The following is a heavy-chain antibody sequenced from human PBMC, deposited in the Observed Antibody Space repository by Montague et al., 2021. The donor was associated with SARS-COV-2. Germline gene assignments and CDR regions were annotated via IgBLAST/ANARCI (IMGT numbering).Heavy chain of an antibody. Sequence: SETRSLTCAVHGTSFSGYYWNWIRQPPGKGLERIGEINHGGSTKYSPSLKSRLTISADTSKNQFSLKLTSVAAADTAVYYCARLSDGVVPPPNQGVGPYDCYYYMDVWGKGTTVTVSS. CDR2: INHGGST. D-gene: IGHD2-15*01. CDR1: GTSFSGYY. J-gene: IGHJ6*03. V-gene: IGHV4-34*01. CDR3: ARLSDGVVPPPNQGVGPYDCYYYMDV.